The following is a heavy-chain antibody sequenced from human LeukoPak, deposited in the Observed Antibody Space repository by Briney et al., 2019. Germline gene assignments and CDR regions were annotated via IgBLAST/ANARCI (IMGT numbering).Heavy chain of an antibody. V-gene: IGHV3-15*01. J-gene: IGHJ3*02. CDR3: TRDTVLDALDI. CDR1: GFAFSNAW. CDR2: IKSKTEGGTT. D-gene: IGHD2-15*01. Sequence: GGSLRLSCAASGFAFSNAWMSWVRQAPGKGLEWVGRIKSKTEGGTTEYAAPVKGRFTVSRDDSKNTLYLQMNSLKTEDTAVYYCTRDTVLDALDIWGQGTMVTVSS.